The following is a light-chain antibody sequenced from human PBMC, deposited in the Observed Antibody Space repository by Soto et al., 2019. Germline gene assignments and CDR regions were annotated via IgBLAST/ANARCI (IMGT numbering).Light chain of an antibody. CDR2: EDY. V-gene: IGLV3-1*01. Sequence: YELIQPPSVSASPGQTAIITCSGDRLQSKYASWYQQKPGQSPVLVIYEDYKRPSGIPVRFSGSISGNTATLTISGTQAMDEADYYCQAWDNGAVVFGGGTKLTVL. CDR1: RLQSKY. CDR3: QAWDNGAVV. J-gene: IGLJ3*02.